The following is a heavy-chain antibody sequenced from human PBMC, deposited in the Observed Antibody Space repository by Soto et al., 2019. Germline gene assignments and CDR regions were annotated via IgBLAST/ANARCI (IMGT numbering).Heavy chain of an antibody. CDR3: ARDRSNSPDYFDF. CDR2: IYYSGRT. Sequence: SLTCTVSGSSIDNYEYYWTWIRQPPGKGLEWVGYIYYSGRTNYNPSLNSRLTISLDTSKNQFSLRLTSVSAADTAMYYCARDRSNSPDYFDFWGQGTLVTVSS. J-gene: IGHJ4*02. CDR1: GSSIDNYEYY. V-gene: IGHV4-30-4*01. D-gene: IGHD6-6*01.